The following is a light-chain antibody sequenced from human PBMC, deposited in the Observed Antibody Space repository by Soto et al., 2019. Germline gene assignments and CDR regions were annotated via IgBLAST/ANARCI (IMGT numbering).Light chain of an antibody. CDR3: AAWDDTLNGHVV. Sequence: QSVLTQPPSASGTPGQRVTISCSGRSSNIGSNSANWYQQLPGTAPKLVMYSTNQRPSGVPDRFSGSKSGTSASLAISDLQSEDEADYHCAAWDDTLNGHVVFGGGTKLTVL. CDR2: STN. V-gene: IGLV1-44*01. CDR1: SSNIGSNS. J-gene: IGLJ2*01.